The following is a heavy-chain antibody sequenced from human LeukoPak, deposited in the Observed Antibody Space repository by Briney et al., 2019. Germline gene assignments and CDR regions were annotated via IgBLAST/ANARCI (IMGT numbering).Heavy chain of an antibody. CDR1: GFTFSSYS. D-gene: IGHD6-19*01. V-gene: IGHV3-21*01. Sequence: GGSLRLSCAASGFTFSSYSMNWVRQAPGKGLEWVSTISSRSSYIDYADSLKGRFTISRDNAKNSLYLQMNSLRAEDTAVYYCARGKEPVAGSLSHFDYWGQGTLVTVSS. J-gene: IGHJ4*02. CDR3: ARGKEPVAGSLSHFDY. CDR2: ISSRSSYI.